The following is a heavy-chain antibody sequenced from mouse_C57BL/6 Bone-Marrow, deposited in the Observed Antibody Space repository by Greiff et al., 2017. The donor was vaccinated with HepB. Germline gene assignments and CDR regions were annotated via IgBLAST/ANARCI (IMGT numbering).Heavy chain of an antibody. CDR3: ARSRSGYAMDY. CDR2: IDPSDSYT. CDR1: GYTFTSYW. J-gene: IGHJ4*01. V-gene: IGHV1-50*01. D-gene: IGHD3-2*02. Sequence: VQLQQPGAELVKPGASVKLSCKASGYTFTSYWMQWVKQRPGQGLEWIGEIDPSDSYTNYNQKFKGKATLTVDTSSSTAYMQLSSLTSEDSAVYYCARSRSGYAMDYWGQGTSVTVSS.